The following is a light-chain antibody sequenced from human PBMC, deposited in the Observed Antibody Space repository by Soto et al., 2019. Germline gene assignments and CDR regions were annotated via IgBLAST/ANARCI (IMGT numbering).Light chain of an antibody. CDR3: QQYYSPPWT. V-gene: IGKV4-1*01. Sequence: DIVMTQSPDSLAVSLGERATIDCKSSQSVLYSSSNKNYLAWYQQKPGQPPKLLIYWASTRESGVPDRFSGSGSGTDFTVTISSLQTEDVTVYYCQQYYSPPWTFGQGTKVEIK. CDR2: WAS. CDR1: QSVLYSSSNKNY. J-gene: IGKJ1*01.